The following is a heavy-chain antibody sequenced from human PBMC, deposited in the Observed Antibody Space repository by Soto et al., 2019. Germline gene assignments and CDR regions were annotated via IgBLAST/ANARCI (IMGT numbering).Heavy chain of an antibody. CDR2: IVPIVGTT. V-gene: IGHV1-69*13. J-gene: IGHJ4*02. Sequence: GASVKVSCKTSGGTFSSYGISWVRQAPGQGPEWMGGIVPIVGTTTYAQKFQGRVTITEDASTDTACMELSRLRSEDTAVYYCATLDLRFLEWLLLDYWGQGTLVTVSS. CDR3: ATLDLRFLEWLLLDY. CDR1: GGTFSSYG. D-gene: IGHD3-3*01.